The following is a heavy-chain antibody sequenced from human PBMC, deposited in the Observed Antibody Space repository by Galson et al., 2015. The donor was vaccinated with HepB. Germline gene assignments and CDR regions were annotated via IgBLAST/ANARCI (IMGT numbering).Heavy chain of an antibody. J-gene: IGHJ6*02. D-gene: IGHD6-19*01. CDR1: GFTFSSYG. V-gene: IGHV3-30*18. CDR2: ISYDGSNK. CDR3: AKNRGWYEDYYYGMDV. Sequence: SLRLSCAASGFTFSSYGMHWVRQAPGKGLEWVAVISYDGSNKYYADSVKGRFTVSRDNSKNTLYLQMNSLRAEDTAVYYCAKNRGWYEDYYYGMDVWGQGTTVTVSS.